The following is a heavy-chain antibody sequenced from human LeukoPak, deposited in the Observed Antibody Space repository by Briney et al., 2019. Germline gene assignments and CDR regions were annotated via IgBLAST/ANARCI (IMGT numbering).Heavy chain of an antibody. CDR3: ARGHVWFDP. Sequence: GGSLRLSCAASGFTFSNYEMTWVRQAPGKGREWVANIKQDGSEKYYVDSVKGRFTISRDNAKNSLYLQMNSLRAEDMAVYYCARGHVWFDPWGQGTLVTVSS. CDR2: IKQDGSEK. J-gene: IGHJ5*02. CDR1: GFTFSNYE. V-gene: IGHV3-7*05.